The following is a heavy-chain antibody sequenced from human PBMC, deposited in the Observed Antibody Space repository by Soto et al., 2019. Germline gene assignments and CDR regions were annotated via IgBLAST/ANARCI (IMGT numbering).Heavy chain of an antibody. CDR2: IYYSGST. CDR3: ARDQGTAMGFDY. V-gene: IGHV4-31*02. Sequence: TLSLTCTVSGGSISSGGYYWSWIRQHPGKGLEWIGYIYYSGSTYYNPSLKSRVTISVDTSKNQFSLKLSSVTAADTAVYYCARDQGTAMGFDYWGQGTLVTVSS. CDR1: GGSISSGGYY. D-gene: IGHD5-18*01. J-gene: IGHJ4*02.